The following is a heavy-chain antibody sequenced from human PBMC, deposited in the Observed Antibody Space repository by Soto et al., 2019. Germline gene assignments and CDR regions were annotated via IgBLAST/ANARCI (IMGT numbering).Heavy chain of an antibody. J-gene: IGHJ4*02. V-gene: IGHV4-61*01. Sequence: SETLSLTCAVSGYSISSGYYWSWIRQPPGKGLEWIGYIYYSGSTNYNPSLKSRVTISVDTSKNQFSLKLSSVTAADTAVYYCARYYLEAGMDYWGQGTLVTVSS. CDR1: GYSISSGYY. CDR3: ARYYLEAGMDY. CDR2: IYYSGST. D-gene: IGHD6-19*01.